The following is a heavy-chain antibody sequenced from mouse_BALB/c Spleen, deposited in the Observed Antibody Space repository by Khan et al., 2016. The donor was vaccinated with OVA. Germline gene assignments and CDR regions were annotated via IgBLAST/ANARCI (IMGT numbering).Heavy chain of an antibody. V-gene: IGHV1-7*01. CDR2: INPSTGYT. D-gene: IGHD1-1*01. Sequence: QIQLVQSGAELAKPGASVKMSCKASGYTFINYWILWVKQRPGQGLEWIGYINPSTGYTEYNQNFKEKATLTAEKSASTAYMQLSSLTSEDSAVYYCARRGLRWDFDYWGQGTTLPVSS. CDR3: ARRGLRWDFDY. J-gene: IGHJ2*01. CDR1: GYTFINYW.